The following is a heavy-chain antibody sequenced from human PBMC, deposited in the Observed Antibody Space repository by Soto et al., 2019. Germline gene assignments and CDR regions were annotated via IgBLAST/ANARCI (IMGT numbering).Heavy chain of an antibody. CDR3: AMGLAAAGSLDY. Sequence: GGSLRLSCAASGFTFSYSAMSWVRQAPGRGLEWVSTISGSGGTPYYADSVKGRFTISRDNSKNSLYLVLNSLRADDTAIYYCAMGLAAAGSLDYWGQGALVTVSS. CDR1: GFTFSYSA. J-gene: IGHJ4*02. V-gene: IGHV3-23*01. D-gene: IGHD6-13*01. CDR2: ISGSGGTP.